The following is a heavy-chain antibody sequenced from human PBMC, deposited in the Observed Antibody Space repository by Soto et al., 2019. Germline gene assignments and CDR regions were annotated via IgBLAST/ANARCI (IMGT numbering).Heavy chain of an antibody. D-gene: IGHD6-13*01. J-gene: IGHJ4*02. CDR1: GFTFGDYA. V-gene: IGHV3-49*03. CDR2: IRSKAYGGTT. CDR3: TTDSRWCSSWRVGVDY. Sequence: GGSMRLSCTASGFTFGDYAMRWFRQAPGKGLEWVGFIRSKAYGGTTEYAASVKGRFTISRDDSKSIAYLQMNSLKTEDTAVYYCTTDSRWCSSWRVGVDYWGQGT.